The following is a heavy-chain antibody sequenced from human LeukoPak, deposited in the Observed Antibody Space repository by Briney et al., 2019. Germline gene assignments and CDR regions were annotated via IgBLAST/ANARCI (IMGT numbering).Heavy chain of an antibody. CDR3: AKETPHYDSSGYYHRAFDY. CDR1: GFTFSSYW. CDR2: IASDGSST. Sequence: GGSLRLSCAASGFTFSSYWMNWVRQAPGKGLVWVSRIASDGSSTTYADSVKGRFSISRDNAKNTLYLQMNSLRAEDTAVYYCAKETPHYDSSGYYHRAFDYWGQGTLVTVSS. J-gene: IGHJ4*02. D-gene: IGHD3-22*01. V-gene: IGHV3-74*01.